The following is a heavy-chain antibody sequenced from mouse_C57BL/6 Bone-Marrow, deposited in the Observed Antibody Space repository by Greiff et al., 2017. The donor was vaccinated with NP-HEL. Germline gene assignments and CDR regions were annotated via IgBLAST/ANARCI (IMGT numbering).Heavy chain of an antibody. Sequence: VKLMESGPELVKPGASVKISCKASGYAFSSSWMNWVKQRPGKGLEWIGRIYPGDGDTNYNGKFKGKATLTADKSSSTAYMQLSSLTSEDSAVYFCAPIYYYGSSPYWYFDVWGTGTTVTVSS. D-gene: IGHD1-1*01. CDR2: IYPGDGDT. J-gene: IGHJ1*03. CDR1: GYAFSSSW. V-gene: IGHV1-82*01. CDR3: APIYYYGSSPYWYFDV.